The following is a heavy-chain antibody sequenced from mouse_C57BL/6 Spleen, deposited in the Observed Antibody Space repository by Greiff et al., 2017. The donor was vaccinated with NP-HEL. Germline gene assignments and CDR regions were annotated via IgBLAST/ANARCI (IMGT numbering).Heavy chain of an antibody. CDR1: GYTFTDYN. V-gene: IGHV1-18*01. CDR3: ARRYYGRAMDY. J-gene: IGHJ4*01. Sequence: EVQLQQSGPELVKPGASVKIPCKASGYTFTDYNMDWVKQSHGKSLEWIGDVNPNNGGTIYNQKFKGKATLTVDKSSSTAYMELRSLTSEDTAVYYCARRYYGRAMDYWGQGTSVTVSS. CDR2: VNPNNGGT. D-gene: IGHD1-1*01.